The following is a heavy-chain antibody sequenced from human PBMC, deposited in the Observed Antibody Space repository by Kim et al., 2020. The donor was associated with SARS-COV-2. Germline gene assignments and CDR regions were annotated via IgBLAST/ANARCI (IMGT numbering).Heavy chain of an antibody. V-gene: IGHV3-21*01. Sequence: GGSLRLSCAASGFTFSSYSMNWVRQAPGKGLEWVSSISSSSSYIYYADSVKGRFTISRDNAKNSLYLQMNSLRAEDTAVYYCARDRGLTYGDPGCFDYWGQGTLVTVSS. CDR3: ARDRGLTYGDPGCFDY. D-gene: IGHD4-17*01. CDR2: ISSSSSYI. CDR1: GFTFSSYS. J-gene: IGHJ4*02.